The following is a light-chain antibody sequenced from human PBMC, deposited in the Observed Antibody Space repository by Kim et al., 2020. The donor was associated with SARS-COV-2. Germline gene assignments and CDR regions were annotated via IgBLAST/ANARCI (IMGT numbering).Light chain of an antibody. CDR3: ATWDDSVSGWV. Sequence: QSVLTQPPSASQTPGQRVTISCSGGSSNIGSNAVSWYRQLPGTAPKLLIDGYNQRASGVPDRFSGSKSGTSASLAISRLQSDDEADYYCATWDDSVSGWVFGGGTQLTVL. J-gene: IGLJ3*02. CDR2: GYN. V-gene: IGLV1-44*01. CDR1: SSNIGSNA.